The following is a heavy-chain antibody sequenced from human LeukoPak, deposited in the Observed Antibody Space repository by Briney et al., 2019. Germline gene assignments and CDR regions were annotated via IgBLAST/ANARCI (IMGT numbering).Heavy chain of an antibody. CDR2: IYYSGNT. Sequence: SETLSLTCTVSGGSISSYYWGWICQPPGKGLEWIGSIYYSGNTYYSPSLMSRVTISVDTSKNQFSLNLSSVTAADTAVYFCAKDEEVTGTNLGLILDAFDIWGQGTMVTVSS. J-gene: IGHJ3*02. CDR1: GGSISSYY. D-gene: IGHD1-20*01. V-gene: IGHV4-39*07. CDR3: AKDEEVTGTNLGLILDAFDI.